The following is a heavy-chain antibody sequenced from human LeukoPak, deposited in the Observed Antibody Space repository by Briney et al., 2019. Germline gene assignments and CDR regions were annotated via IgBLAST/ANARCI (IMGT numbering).Heavy chain of an antibody. CDR3: ARERSHFWYMDV. CDR1: GDSPSFHY. CDR2: IHYSGST. D-gene: IGHD3-10*01. V-gene: IGHV4-59*11. Sequence: SETLSLTCTVSGDSPSFHYWSWIRQSPGGGLEWLGCIHYSGSTDNNPPLWRRASTSLDTTKNQFTLNRRPVTAADTAIYYCARERSHFWYMDVWGKGTTVTVSS. J-gene: IGHJ6*03.